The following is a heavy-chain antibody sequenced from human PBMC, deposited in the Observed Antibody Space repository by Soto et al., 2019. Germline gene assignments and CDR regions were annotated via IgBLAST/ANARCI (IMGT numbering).Heavy chain of an antibody. CDR3: ASRSYSGYDYGPHYYYHNYMDV. V-gene: IGHV4-31*03. CDR2: IYYSGST. CDR1: GGSISSGGYY. Sequence: SETLSLTCTVSGGSISSGGYYWSWIRQHPGKDLEWIGYIYYSGSTYYNPSLKSRVTISVDTSKNQFSLKLSSVTAADTAVYYCASRSYSGYDYGPHYYYHNYMDVWGKGTTVTAS. J-gene: IGHJ6*03. D-gene: IGHD5-12*01.